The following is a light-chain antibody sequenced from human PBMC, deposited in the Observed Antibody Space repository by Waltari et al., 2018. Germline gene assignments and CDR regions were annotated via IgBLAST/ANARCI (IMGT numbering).Light chain of an antibody. CDR1: QSVGTN. CDR2: RAS. V-gene: IGKV3D-15*01. CDR3: QQYNDWPRT. J-gene: IGKJ1*01. Sequence: EIVLTQSPATLSGSQGDRVPLSCRASQSVGTNLAWYQHSPGRAPRLLVYRASTRASYIPARFSASGSGTEFTLSISTLQSEDSAVFYCQQYNDWPRTFGQGTKVEIK.